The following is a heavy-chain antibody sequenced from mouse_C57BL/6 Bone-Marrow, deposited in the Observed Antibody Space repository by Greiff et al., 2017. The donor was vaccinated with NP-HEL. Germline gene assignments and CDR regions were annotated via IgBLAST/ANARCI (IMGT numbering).Heavy chain of an antibody. CDR1: GYTFTSYW. CDR3: ARWGQLRLRTSYYFDY. Sequence: QVQLQQPGAELVKPGASVKLSCKASGYTFTSYWMHWVKQRPGQGLEWIGMIHPNSGSTNYNEKFKSKATLTVDKSSSTAYMQLSSLTSEDSAVDYCARWGQLRLRTSYYFDYWGQGTTLTVSS. D-gene: IGHD3-2*02. V-gene: IGHV1-64*01. CDR2: IHPNSGST. J-gene: IGHJ2*01.